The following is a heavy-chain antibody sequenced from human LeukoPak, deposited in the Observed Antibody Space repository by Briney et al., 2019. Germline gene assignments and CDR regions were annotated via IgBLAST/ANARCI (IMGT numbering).Heavy chain of an antibody. V-gene: IGHV4-59*01. J-gene: IGHJ3*02. CDR3: ASKGGYFRAFDI. Sequence: PSETLSLTCTVSGGSISSYYWSWIRQPPGKGLEWIGYIYYSGSTNYNPSLKSRVTISVDTPENQFSLKLSSVTAADTAVYYCASKGGYFRAFDIWGQGTMVTVSS. CDR1: GGSISSYY. D-gene: IGHD1-26*01. CDR2: IYYSGST.